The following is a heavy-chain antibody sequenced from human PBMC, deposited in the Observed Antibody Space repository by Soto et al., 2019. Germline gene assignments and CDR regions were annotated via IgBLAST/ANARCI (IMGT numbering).Heavy chain of an antibody. Sequence: SETLSLTCTVSGGSVSSGSYYWSWIRQPPGKGLEWIGYIYYSGSTNYNPSLESRVTISVDTSKNQFSLKLSSVTAADTAVYYCARGGSCSSNSCYPLDYWGQGTLVTVSS. CDR3: ARGGSCSSNSCYPLDY. D-gene: IGHD2-2*01. J-gene: IGHJ4*02. CDR1: GGSVSSGSYY. CDR2: IYYSGST. V-gene: IGHV4-61*01.